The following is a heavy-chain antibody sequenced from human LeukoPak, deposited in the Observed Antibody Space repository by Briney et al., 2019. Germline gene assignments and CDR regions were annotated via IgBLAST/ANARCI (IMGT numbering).Heavy chain of an antibody. D-gene: IGHD3-3*01. CDR3: AKDTMSRAFDI. V-gene: IGHV3-30*18. J-gene: IGHJ3*02. CDR2: ISYDGSNK. CDR1: GFTFSSYG. Sequence: AGGSLRLSCAASGFTFSSYGMHWVRQAPGKGLEWVAVISYDGSNKYYADSVKGRFTISRDNSKNTLYLQMNSLRAEDTAVYYCAKDTMSRAFDIWGQGTMVTVSS.